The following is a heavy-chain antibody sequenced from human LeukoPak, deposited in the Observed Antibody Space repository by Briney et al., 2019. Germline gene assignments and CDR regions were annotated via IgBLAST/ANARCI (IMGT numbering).Heavy chain of an antibody. CDR3: ARETAGGYAFDY. CDR2: IWYDGSNK. CDR1: GFTFSSYG. J-gene: IGHJ4*02. D-gene: IGHD2-2*01. V-gene: IGHV3-33*01. Sequence: PGGSLPLTCAASGFTFSSYGMHGVRQAPAKGLARVAVIWYDGSNKHYADSVKGRFTISRDNSNNTLYLQINNLRAEDTAVYYCARETAGGYAFDYWGEGTLVTVSS.